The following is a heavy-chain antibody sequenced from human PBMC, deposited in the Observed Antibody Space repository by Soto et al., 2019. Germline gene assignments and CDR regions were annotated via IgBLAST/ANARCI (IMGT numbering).Heavy chain of an antibody. V-gene: IGHV3-33*08. Sequence: GGSLSLSCAASGFPFSNAWMSWVRQAPGKGLEWVAVIWYDGSNKYYADSVKGRFTISRDNSKNTLYLQMNSLRAEDTAVYYCARGSAWNVRFDPWGQGTLVTVSS. D-gene: IGHD1-1*01. CDR2: IWYDGSNK. CDR3: ARGSAWNVRFDP. J-gene: IGHJ5*02. CDR1: GFPFSNAW.